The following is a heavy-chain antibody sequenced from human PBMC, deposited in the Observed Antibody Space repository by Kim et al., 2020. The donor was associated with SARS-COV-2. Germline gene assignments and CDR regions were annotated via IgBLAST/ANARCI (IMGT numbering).Heavy chain of an antibody. CDR3: AKDFTYCSGGSCYSYYYYGMDV. D-gene: IGHD2-15*01. CDR2: ISYDGSNK. CDR1: GFTFSSYG. Sequence: GGSLRLSCAASGFTFSSYGMHWVRQAPGKGLEWVAVISYDGSNKYYADSVKGRFTISRDNSKNTLYLQMNSLRAEDTAVYYCAKDFTYCSGGSCYSYYYYGMDVWGQGTTVTVSS. V-gene: IGHV3-30*18. J-gene: IGHJ6*02.